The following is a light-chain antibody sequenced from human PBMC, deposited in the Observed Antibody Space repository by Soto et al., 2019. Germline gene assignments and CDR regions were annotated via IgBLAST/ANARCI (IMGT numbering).Light chain of an antibody. V-gene: IGLV2-14*01. CDR3: VSYTSSDNLV. CDR2: GVH. Sequence: QSALTQPASVSGSPGQSITISCTGTSSDIGAYDYVSWYQQQAGKAPKLIFYGVHHQPSGVSNRFSASKSGNTASLTISGLQTEDEADYYCVSYTSSDNLVFGGGTKVTVL. CDR1: SSDIGAYDY. J-gene: IGLJ2*01.